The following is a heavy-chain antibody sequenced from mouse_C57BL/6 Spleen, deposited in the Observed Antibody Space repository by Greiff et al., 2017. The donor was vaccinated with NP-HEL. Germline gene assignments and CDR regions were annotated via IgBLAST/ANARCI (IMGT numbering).Heavy chain of an antibody. V-gene: IGHV5-9-1*02. J-gene: IGHJ2*01. Sequence: EVQVVESGEGLVKPGGSLKLSCAASGFTFSSYAMSWVRQTPEKRLEWVAYISSGGDYIYYADTVKGRFTISRDNARNTLYLQMSSLKSEDTAMYYCTRGHYYGSSPLYFDYWGQGTTLTVSS. CDR3: TRGHYYGSSPLYFDY. CDR1: GFTFSSYA. CDR2: ISSGGDYI. D-gene: IGHD1-1*01.